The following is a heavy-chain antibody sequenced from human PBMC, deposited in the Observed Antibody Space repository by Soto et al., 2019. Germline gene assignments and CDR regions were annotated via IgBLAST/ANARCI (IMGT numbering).Heavy chain of an antibody. CDR3: ATEFRQYKWFDP. CDR2: IIPIFGTA. Sequence: SVKVSCKASGGTFSSYAISWVRQAPGQGLEWMGGIIPIFGTANYAQKFQGRVTITADESTSTAYMELSSLRSEDTAVYYCATEFRQYKWFDPWGQGPLGTAS. J-gene: IGHJ5*02. CDR1: GGTFSSYA. V-gene: IGHV1-69*13. D-gene: IGHD2-21*01.